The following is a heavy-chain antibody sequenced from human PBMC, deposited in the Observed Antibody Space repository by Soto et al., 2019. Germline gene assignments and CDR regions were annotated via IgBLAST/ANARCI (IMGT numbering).Heavy chain of an antibody. D-gene: IGHD6-19*01. V-gene: IGHV3-30*18. CDR1: GFTFNKYG. Sequence: GGSLRLSCAASGFTFNKYGMHWVRQAPGKGLEWVALISHGGSNKYYADSVKGRFTISREKCKNTLYLQVKSLRAEDRAVYYCGKVREEMARSWLGYWGQETLVTVSS. J-gene: IGHJ4*02. CDR2: ISHGGSNK. CDR3: GKVREEMARSWLGY.